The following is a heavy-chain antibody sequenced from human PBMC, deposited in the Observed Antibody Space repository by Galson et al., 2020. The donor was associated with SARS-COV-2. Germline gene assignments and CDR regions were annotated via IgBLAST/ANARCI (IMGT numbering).Heavy chain of an antibody. J-gene: IGHJ6*02. V-gene: IGHV5-10-1*01. CDR3: ARHEWEDVVVVTTPPYYGMDV. CDR2: IDPSDSYI. Sequence: GESLKISCKAFEYTFTVYWISWVRQMPGKGLEWMGRIDPSDSYIDYSPSFQGRVTMSVDKSTNTAYLQWGSLRASDTATYYCARHEWEDVVVVTTPPYYGMDVCGQGTTVTVSS. CDR1: EYTFTVYW. D-gene: IGHD2-15*01.